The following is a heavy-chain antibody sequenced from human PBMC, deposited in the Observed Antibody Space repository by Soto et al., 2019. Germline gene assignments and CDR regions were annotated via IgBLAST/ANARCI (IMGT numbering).Heavy chain of an antibody. J-gene: IGHJ1*01. Sequence: QVQLQESGPGLVKPSETLSLTCTVSGGSISSYYWSWIRQPPGKGLEWIGYIYYSGSTNYNPSLKSRVTISVDTSKNHFSLKLSSVTAADTAVYYCARSSGDYESVECFQHWGQGTLVTVSS. D-gene: IGHD4-17*01. CDR1: GGSISSYY. CDR3: ARSSGDYESVECFQH. CDR2: IYYSGST. V-gene: IGHV4-59*01.